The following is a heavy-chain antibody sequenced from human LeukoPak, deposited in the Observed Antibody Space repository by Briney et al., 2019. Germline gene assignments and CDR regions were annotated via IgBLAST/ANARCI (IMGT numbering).Heavy chain of an antibody. CDR1: GFTFSSYG. D-gene: IGHD3-10*01. Sequence: SGGSLRLSCAASGFTFSSYGMHWVRQAPGKGLEWVAVIWYDGSNKYYADSVKGRFTISRDNSKNTLYLQMNSLRAEDTAVYYCARGAMVRGAHRRNWFDPWGQGTLVTVSS. CDR3: ARGAMVRGAHRRNWFDP. CDR2: IWYDGSNK. J-gene: IGHJ5*02. V-gene: IGHV3-33*01.